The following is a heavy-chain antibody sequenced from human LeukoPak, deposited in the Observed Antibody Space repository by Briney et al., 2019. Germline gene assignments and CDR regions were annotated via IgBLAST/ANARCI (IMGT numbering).Heavy chain of an antibody. CDR1: GFTFSSYA. CDR2: ISGSGGST. D-gene: IGHD6-19*01. J-gene: IGHJ4*02. V-gene: IGHV3-23*01. CDR3: AKREIAVAGSFDY. Sequence: AGGSLRLSCAPSGFTFSSYAMSGVRQAPGEGLEWVSAISGSGGSTYYADSVKGRFTISRDNSKNTLYLQMNSLRAEDTAVYYCAKREIAVAGSFDYWGQGTLVTVSS.